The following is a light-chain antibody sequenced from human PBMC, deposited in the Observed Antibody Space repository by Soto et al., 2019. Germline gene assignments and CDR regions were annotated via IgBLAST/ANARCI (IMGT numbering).Light chain of an antibody. CDR3: AAWDSSLSAGV. V-gene: IGLV1-51*01. CDR2: DNN. J-gene: IGLJ1*01. Sequence: QSVLTQPPSVSAAPRQKVTISCSGSSSNIGANSVSWYQQVPGTAPKLLIYDNNKRPSGIPDRFSGSKSGTSATLGITRPQTGDEADYYCAAWDSSLSAGVFGTGTKVTVL. CDR1: SSNIGANS.